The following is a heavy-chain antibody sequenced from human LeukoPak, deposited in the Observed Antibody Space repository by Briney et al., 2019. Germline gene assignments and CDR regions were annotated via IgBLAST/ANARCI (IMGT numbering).Heavy chain of an antibody. CDR3: ASLKGSSWVPNFDY. D-gene: IGHD6-6*01. V-gene: IGHV3-74*01. J-gene: IGHJ4*02. Sequence: GGSLRLSCAASGFTFSSYWMHWVRQAPGKGLVWVSRINTDGSSTSHADSVKGRFTISRDDAKNTLYLQMNSLRAEDTAVYYCASLKGSSWVPNFDYWGQGTLVTVSS. CDR1: GFTFSSYW. CDR2: INTDGSST.